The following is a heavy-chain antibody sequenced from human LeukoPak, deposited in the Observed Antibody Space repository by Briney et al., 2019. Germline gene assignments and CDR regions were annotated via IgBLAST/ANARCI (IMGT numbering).Heavy chain of an antibody. CDR1: GYTFTSYA. CDR2: INAGNGNT. CDR3: ARHAYYGGNSGPDY. V-gene: IGHV1-3*01. J-gene: IGHJ4*02. D-gene: IGHD4-23*01. Sequence: ASVNVSCKASGYTFTSYAMHWVRQAPGQRLEWMGWINAGNGNTKYSQKFQGRVTITRDTSASTAYMELSSLRSEDTAVYYCARHAYYGGNSGPDYWGQGTLVTVSS.